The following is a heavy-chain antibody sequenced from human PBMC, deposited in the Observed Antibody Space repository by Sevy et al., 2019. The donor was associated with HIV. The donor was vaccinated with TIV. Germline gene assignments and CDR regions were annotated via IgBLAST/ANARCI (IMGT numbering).Heavy chain of an antibody. D-gene: IGHD6-13*01. V-gene: IGHV3-7*01. J-gene: IGHJ4*02. Sequence: GGSLRLSCAASGFDFSSYPMHWVRQAPGKGLEWVANIKQDGSVKYYVNSVKGRFTISRDNARNLLYLQMNSLRVEDTALYYCVRAIAADGSFWGQGTLVTVSS. CDR2: IKQDGSVK. CDR3: VRAIAADGSF. CDR1: GFDFSSYP.